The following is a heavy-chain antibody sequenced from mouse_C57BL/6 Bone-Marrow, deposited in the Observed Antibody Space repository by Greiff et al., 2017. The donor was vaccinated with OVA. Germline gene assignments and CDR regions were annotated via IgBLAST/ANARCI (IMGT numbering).Heavy chain of an antibody. CDR2: IRNKANNHAT. V-gene: IGHV6-6*01. D-gene: IGHD1-1*01. CDR1: GFTFSDAW. Sequence: DVHLVESGGGLVQPGGSMKLSCAASGFTFSDAWMDWVRQSPEKGLEWVAEIRNKANNHATYYAESVKGRFTISRDDSKSSVYLQMNSLRAEDTGIYYCTRDYGSSDWYFDVWGTGTTVTVSS. J-gene: IGHJ1*03. CDR3: TRDYGSSDWYFDV.